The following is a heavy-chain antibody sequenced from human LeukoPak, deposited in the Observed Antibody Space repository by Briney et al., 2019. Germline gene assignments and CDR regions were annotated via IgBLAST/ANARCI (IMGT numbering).Heavy chain of an antibody. V-gene: IGHV3-9*01. Sequence: GGSLRLSCAASGFTFDDYAMHWVRQAPGEGLEWVSGISWNSGSICYADSVKGRFTISRDNAKNSLYLQMNSLRAEDTALYYCAKDTGEEDSSGWSNLDYSGQRTLVTVSS. J-gene: IGHJ4*02. CDR1: GFTFDDYA. CDR2: ISWNSGSI. CDR3: AKDTGEEDSSGWSNLDY. D-gene: IGHD6-19*01.